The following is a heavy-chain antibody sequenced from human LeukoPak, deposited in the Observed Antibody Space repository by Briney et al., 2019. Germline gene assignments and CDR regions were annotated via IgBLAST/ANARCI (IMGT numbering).Heavy chain of an antibody. CDR3: ARVGHSSGWYKQDDY. J-gene: IGHJ4*02. Sequence: SETLSLTCAVHGGSFSGYYWSWIRQPPGKGLEWIGEINHSGSTNYNPSLKSRVTISVDTSKNQFSLKLSSVTAADTAVCYCARVGHSSGWYKQDDYWGQGTLVTVSS. CDR2: INHSGST. D-gene: IGHD6-19*01. V-gene: IGHV4-34*01. CDR1: GGSFSGYY.